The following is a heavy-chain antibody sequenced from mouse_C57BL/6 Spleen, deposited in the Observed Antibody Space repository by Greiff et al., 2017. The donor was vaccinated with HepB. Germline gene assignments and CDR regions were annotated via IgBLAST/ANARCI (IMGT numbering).Heavy chain of an antibody. CDR2: IYPGDGDT. D-gene: IGHD1-1*01. CDR1: GYAFSSSW. V-gene: IGHV1-82*01. J-gene: IGHJ4*01. Sequence: VQLQQSGPELVKPGASVKISCKASGYAFSSSWMNWVKQRPGKGLEWIGRIYPGDGDTKYNGKFKGKATLTADKSSSTAYMQLSSLTSEDSAVYFCARPDYYGSSYAMDYWGQGTSVTVSS. CDR3: ARPDYYGSSYAMDY.